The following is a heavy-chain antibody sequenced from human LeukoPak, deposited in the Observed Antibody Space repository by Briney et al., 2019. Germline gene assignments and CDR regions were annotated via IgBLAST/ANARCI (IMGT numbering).Heavy chain of an antibody. D-gene: IGHD5-12*01. J-gene: IGHJ4*02. CDR3: ARDLYSGYDLYY. V-gene: IGHV3-23*01. CDR1: GFTFNIYA. CDR2: ISETSRKT. Sequence: GGSLRLSCAASGFTFNIYAMSWVRQAPEKGLEWVSAISETSRKTYYADPVKGRFTISRDNSKNTLYLQMNSLRAEDTAVYYCARDLYSGYDLYYWGQGTLVTVSS.